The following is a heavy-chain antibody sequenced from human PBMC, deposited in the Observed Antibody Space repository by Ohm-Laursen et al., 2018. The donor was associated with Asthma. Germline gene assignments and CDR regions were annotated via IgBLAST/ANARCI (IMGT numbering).Heavy chain of an antibody. CDR1: GFTFRSYA. Sequence: SLRLSCAASGFTFRSYAMHWVRQAPGKGLEWVAVISYDGSNKYYADSVKGRFTISRDNSKNTLYPQMNSLRAEDTAVYYCAKDRDSSGWYLDYWGQGTLVTVSS. V-gene: IGHV3-30*04. D-gene: IGHD6-19*01. J-gene: IGHJ4*02. CDR3: AKDRDSSGWYLDY. CDR2: ISYDGSNK.